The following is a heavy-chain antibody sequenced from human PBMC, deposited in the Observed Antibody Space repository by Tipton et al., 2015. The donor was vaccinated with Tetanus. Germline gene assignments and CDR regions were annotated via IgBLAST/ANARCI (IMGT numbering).Heavy chain of an antibody. Sequence: TLSLTCAASGVSIRNGGYSWNWIRQPAGKGLEWIGYTYHTGGTYYNPSLKSRVTISVDRSSDQFSLRLTSVTAADTAIYYCVRAPYNSPGKYYFDYWGQGTLVTVSS. CDR2: TYHTGGT. V-gene: IGHV4-30-2*01. CDR1: GVSIRNGGYS. CDR3: VRAPYNSPGKYYFDY. J-gene: IGHJ4*02. D-gene: IGHD1-1*01.